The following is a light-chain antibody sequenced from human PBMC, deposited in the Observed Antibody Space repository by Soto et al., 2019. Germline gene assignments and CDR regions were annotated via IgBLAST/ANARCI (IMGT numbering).Light chain of an antibody. CDR1: SSDVGRYNF. Sequence: QSALTQPASVSGSPGQSITISCTGTSSDVGRYNFVSCYQQHPGKAPKFIIYDVNNRPSGVSNRFSGSKSGDTASLTISGLQAEDEADYYCSSYTSSSTNVFGTGTKLTVL. CDR3: SSYTSSSTNV. CDR2: DVN. V-gene: IGLV2-14*01. J-gene: IGLJ1*01.